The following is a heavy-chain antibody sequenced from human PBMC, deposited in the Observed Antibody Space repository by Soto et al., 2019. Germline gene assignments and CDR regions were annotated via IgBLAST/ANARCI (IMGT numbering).Heavy chain of an antibody. CDR2: IYYSGST. J-gene: IGHJ4*02. CDR1: GGSISSYY. D-gene: IGHD5-12*01. Sequence: TLSLTCTVSGGSISSYYWSWIRQPPGKGLEWIGYIYYSGSTNYNPSLKSRVTISVDTSKNQFSLKLSSVTAADTAVYYCASKREYSGYDYFDYWGQGTLVTVSS. CDR3: ASKREYSGYDYFDY. V-gene: IGHV4-59*08.